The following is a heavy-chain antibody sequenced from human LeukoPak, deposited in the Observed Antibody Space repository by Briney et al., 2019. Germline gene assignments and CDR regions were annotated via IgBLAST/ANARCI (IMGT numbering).Heavy chain of an antibody. CDR3: ARHRSYYDSSGYSPKFDY. CDR2: IYYSGST. Sequence: SETLSLTCTVSGGSISSSSYYWGWIRQPPGKGLEWIGSIYYSGSTYYNPSLKSRVTISVDTSKNQFSLKMSSVTAADTAVYYCARHRSYYDSSGYSPKFDYWGQGTLVTVSS. V-gene: IGHV4-39*01. J-gene: IGHJ4*02. D-gene: IGHD3-22*01. CDR1: GGSISSSSYY.